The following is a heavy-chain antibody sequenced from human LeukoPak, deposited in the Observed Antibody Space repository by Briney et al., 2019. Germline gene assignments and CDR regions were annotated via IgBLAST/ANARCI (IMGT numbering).Heavy chain of an antibody. V-gene: IGHV4-30-4*01. D-gene: IGHD3-10*01. CDR2: IYYSGST. CDR3: ARVERDYYGSGSYYNQNSNWYFDL. Sequence: NTSGTLSLTCTVSGGSISSDDYYWSWIRQPPGKGLEWIGYIYYSGSTYYNPSLKSRVTISVDRSKNQFSLKLSSVTAADTAVYYCARVERDYYGSGSYYNQNSNWYFDLWGRGTLVTVSS. J-gene: IGHJ2*01. CDR1: GGSISSDDYY.